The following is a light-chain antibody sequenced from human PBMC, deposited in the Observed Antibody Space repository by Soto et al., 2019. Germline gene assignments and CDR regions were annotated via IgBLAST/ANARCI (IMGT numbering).Light chain of an antibody. CDR3: HQRSNWPLT. CDR1: QSVSSY. CDR2: DTY. Sequence: EIVLTQSPATLSLSPGERATLSCRASQSVSSYLAWYQQKPGQAPRLLIYDTYNRATGVPARFSGSGSGTDFTLTISSLEPEDFAVYYCHQRSNWPLTFGGGTKVDI. J-gene: IGKJ4*01. V-gene: IGKV3-11*01.